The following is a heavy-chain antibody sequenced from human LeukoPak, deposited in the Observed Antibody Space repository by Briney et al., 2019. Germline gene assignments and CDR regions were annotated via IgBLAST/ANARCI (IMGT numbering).Heavy chain of an antibody. CDR3: ARSREYSSPHNAFDI. Sequence: GGSLRLSCAASGFTFSSYSMNWVRQAPGKGLEWVSSISSSSSYIYYADSVKGRFTISRDDAKNSLYLQMNSLRAEDTAVYYCARSREYSSPHNAFDIWGQGTMVTVSS. J-gene: IGHJ3*02. V-gene: IGHV3-21*01. D-gene: IGHD6-6*01. CDR2: ISSSSSYI. CDR1: GFTFSSYS.